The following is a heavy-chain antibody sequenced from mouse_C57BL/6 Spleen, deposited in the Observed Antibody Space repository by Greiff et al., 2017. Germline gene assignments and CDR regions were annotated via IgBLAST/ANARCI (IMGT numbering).Heavy chain of an antibody. V-gene: IGHV1-82*01. CDR2: IYPGDGDT. CDR3: ARWEGYYGSSYGYFDV. J-gene: IGHJ1*03. Sequence: QVQLQQSGPELVKPGASVKISCKASGYAFSSSWMNWVKQRPGKGLEWIGRIYPGDGDTNYNGKFKGKATLTADKSSSTAYMQLSSLTSEDSAVYFCARWEGYYGSSYGYFDVWGTGTTVTVSS. CDR1: GYAFSSSW. D-gene: IGHD1-1*01.